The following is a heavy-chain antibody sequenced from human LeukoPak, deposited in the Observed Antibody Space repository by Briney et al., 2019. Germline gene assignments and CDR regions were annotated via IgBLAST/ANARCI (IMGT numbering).Heavy chain of an antibody. Sequence: ASVKVSCKASGYTFTSYDINWVRQATGQGLEWMGWMNPNSGNTGYAQKFQGRVTMTRNTSISTAYMELSSLRSEDTAVYYCVRWRKWELLRFYRVGAFDIWGQGTMVTVSS. CDR2: MNPNSGNT. D-gene: IGHD1-26*01. CDR3: VRWRKWELLRFYRVGAFDI. CDR1: GYTFTSYD. V-gene: IGHV1-8*01. J-gene: IGHJ3*02.